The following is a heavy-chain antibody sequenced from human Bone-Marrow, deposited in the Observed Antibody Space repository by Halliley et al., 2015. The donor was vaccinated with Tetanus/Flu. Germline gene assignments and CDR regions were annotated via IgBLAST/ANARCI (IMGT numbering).Heavy chain of an antibody. D-gene: IGHD6-19*01. CDR3: ARIREVSGTRDPSIDY. Sequence: TLSLTCAVYGGSFSGYYWSWIRQPPGKGLEWIGEISHSGSTNYNPSLKSRVTMSVDTSKNQFSLKLSSVTAADTAVYYCARIREVSGTRDPSIDYWGQGTLVTVSS. J-gene: IGHJ4*02. CDR2: ISHSGST. V-gene: IGHV4-34*01. CDR1: GGSFSGYY.